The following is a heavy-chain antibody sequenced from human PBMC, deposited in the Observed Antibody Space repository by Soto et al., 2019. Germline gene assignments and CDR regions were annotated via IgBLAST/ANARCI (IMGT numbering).Heavy chain of an antibody. J-gene: IGHJ4*02. CDR2: ISAYNGNT. D-gene: IGHD3-3*01. Sequence: ASVKVSCKASGYTFTSYGISWVRQAPGQGLEWMGWISAYNGNTNYAQKLQGRVTMTTDTSTSTAYMELRSLRSEDTAVYYCARAYYDFWSGYPATYYFDYWGQGTLVTVSS. CDR3: ARAYYDFWSGYPATYYFDY. V-gene: IGHV1-18*04. CDR1: GYTFTSYG.